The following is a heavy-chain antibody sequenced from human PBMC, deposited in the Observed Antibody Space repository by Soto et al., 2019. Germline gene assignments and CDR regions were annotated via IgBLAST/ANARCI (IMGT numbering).Heavy chain of an antibody. J-gene: IGHJ4*02. CDR1: GGTFNNYV. CDR2: LIPIFGTA. CDR3: AGRCDSTSCLAHFDY. Sequence: SVKVSCKASGGTFNNYVINWVRQAPGQGLEWMGGLIPIFGTATYAQKFQGRVTITADKSTTTAYMELNSLTSEDTAVYYCAGRCDSTSCLAHFDYWGQGTLVTV. D-gene: IGHD2-2*01. V-gene: IGHV1-69*06.